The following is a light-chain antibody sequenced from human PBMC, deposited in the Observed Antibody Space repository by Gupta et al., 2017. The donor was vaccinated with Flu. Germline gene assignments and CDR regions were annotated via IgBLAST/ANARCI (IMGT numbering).Light chain of an antibody. V-gene: IGLV2-18*02. Sequence: QSVTISCSGTSSDGAIDNRVPWYQQPPATAPRYRIYEVTNRPSGVPDRSSGSKSGNTAPPTISGLQDEDDEDYYCSSFTSDTGIFGGGTKVAVL. CDR1: SSDGAIDNR. J-gene: IGLJ2*01. CDR2: EVT. CDR3: SSFTSDTGI.